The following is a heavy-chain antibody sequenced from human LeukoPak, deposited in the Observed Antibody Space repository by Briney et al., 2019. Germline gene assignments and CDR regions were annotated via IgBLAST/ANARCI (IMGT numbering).Heavy chain of an antibody. CDR1: GGSISSGSYY. CDR2: IYTSGST. CDR3: ARDHSPLYYESAFDI. V-gene: IGHV4-61*02. D-gene: IGHD3-22*01. Sequence: PSQTLSLTCTVSGGSISSGSYYWSWIRQPAGKGLEWIGRIYTSGSTNYNPSLKSRVTISVDTSKNQFSLKLSSVTAADTAVYYCARDHSPLYYESAFDIWGQGTMVTVSS. J-gene: IGHJ3*02.